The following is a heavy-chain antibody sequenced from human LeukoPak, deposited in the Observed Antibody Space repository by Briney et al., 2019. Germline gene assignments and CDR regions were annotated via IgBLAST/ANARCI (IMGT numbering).Heavy chain of an antibody. CDR1: GYTFTSYA. V-gene: IGHV1-3*01. J-gene: IGHJ4*02. CDR2: INAGNGNT. D-gene: IGHD3-10*01. Sequence: ASVKVSCKASGYTFTSYAMHWVRQAPGQRLEWMGWINAGNGNTKYSQKFQGRVTITRDTSASTAYMELSSLRSEDTAVYYCAKDMVRGVIGLDYWGQGTLVTVSS. CDR3: AKDMVRGVIGLDY.